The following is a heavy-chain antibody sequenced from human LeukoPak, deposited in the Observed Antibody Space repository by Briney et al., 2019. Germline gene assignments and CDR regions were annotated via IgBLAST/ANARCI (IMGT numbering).Heavy chain of an antibody. D-gene: IGHD3-3*01. V-gene: IGHV5-10-1*01. CDR3: AGLENSITIFGVVTNDY. CDR2: IDPSDSYT. CDR1: GYSFTSYW. J-gene: IGHJ4*02. Sequence: PGESLKISCKGPGYSFTSYWISWVRQMPGKGLEWMGRIDPSDSYTNYSPSFQGHVTISADKSISTAYLQWSSLKASDTAMYYCAGLENSITIFGVVTNDYWGQGTLVTVSS.